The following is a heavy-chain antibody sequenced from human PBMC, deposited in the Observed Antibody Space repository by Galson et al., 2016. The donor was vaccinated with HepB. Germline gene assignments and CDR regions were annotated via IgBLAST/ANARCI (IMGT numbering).Heavy chain of an antibody. Sequence: PALVKPTQTLTLTCTFSGFSLSTSGEGVGWIRQPPGKALEWLASIYWNDDTRYSPSLRSRLTITKDTSKSQVVLTKTNMDPVEPATYYCARSHAGVIYYYGMNVCGQGTTVNVSS. CDR2: IYWNDDT. CDR1: GFSLSTSGEG. D-gene: IGHD3-22*01. CDR3: ARSHAGVIYYYGMNV. J-gene: IGHJ6*02. V-gene: IGHV2-5*01.